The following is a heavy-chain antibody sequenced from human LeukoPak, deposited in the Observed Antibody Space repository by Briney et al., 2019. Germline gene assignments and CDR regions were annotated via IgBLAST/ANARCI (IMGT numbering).Heavy chain of an antibody. CDR3: ARAPSYYDILTAPYGMDV. V-gene: IGHV3-30*04. J-gene: IGHJ6*04. D-gene: IGHD3-9*01. CDR1: GFTFSSYA. CDR2: ISYDGSNK. Sequence: EGSLRLSCAASGFTFSSYAMHWVRQAPGKGLEGVAVISYDGSNKYYADSVKGRFTISRDNSKNTLYLQMNSLRAEDTAVYYCARAPSYYDILTAPYGMDVWGKGTTVTVSS.